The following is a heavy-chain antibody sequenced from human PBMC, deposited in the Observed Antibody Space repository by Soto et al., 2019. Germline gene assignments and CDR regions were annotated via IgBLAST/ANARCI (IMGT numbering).Heavy chain of an antibody. CDR1: GFTFSSYG. CDR2: ISYDGSNK. J-gene: IGHJ4*02. Sequence: PGGSLRLSCAASGFTFSSYGMHWVRQAPGKGLEWVAVISYDGSNKYYADSVKGRFTISRDNSKNTLYLQMNSLRAEDTAVYYCAKDRHDFWVSCFDYWGQGTLVTVSS. CDR3: AKDRHDFWVSCFDY. D-gene: IGHD3-3*01. V-gene: IGHV3-30*18.